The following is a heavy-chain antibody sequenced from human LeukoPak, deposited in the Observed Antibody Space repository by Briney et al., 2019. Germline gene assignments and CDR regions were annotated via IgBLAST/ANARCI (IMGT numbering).Heavy chain of an antibody. V-gene: IGHV4-59*01. CDR1: GGSISSYY. CDR2: IYYSGST. CDR3: ARGNRYDYGDYVVDWFDP. D-gene: IGHD4-17*01. J-gene: IGHJ5*02. Sequence: PSETLSLPCTVSGGSISSYYWSWIRQPPGKGLEWIGYIYYSGSTNYNPSLKSRVTISVDTSKNQFSLKLSSVTAADTAVYYCARGNRYDYGDYVVDWFDPWGQGTLVTVSS.